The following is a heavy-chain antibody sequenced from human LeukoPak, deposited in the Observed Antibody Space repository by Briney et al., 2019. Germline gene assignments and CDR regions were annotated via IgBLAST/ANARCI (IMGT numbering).Heavy chain of an antibody. V-gene: IGHV4-59*01. CDR1: GGSISIYY. CDR2: IYYTGTT. CDR3: ARVTRIQLWLLGYMDV. Sequence: KPSETLSLNCTVSGGSISIYYWSWIRQPPGKGLEWIGYIYYTGTTNYNPSLRSRVTMSVDTSENQFSLKLSSVTAADTAVYFCARVTRIQLWLLGYMDVWGRGTTVTVSS. J-gene: IGHJ6*03. D-gene: IGHD5-18*01.